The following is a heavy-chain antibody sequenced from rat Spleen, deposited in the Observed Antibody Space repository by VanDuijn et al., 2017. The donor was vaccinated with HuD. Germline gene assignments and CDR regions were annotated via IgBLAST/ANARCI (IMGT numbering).Heavy chain of an antibody. J-gene: IGHJ4*01. Sequence: EVQVLESGGGLVQPGNSLKLSCATSGFTFSTAWMYWYRQFPEKRLEWVARIKAKSNNYATDYTESVKGRFTISRDASKSSIYLQMNNLKEEDTAIYYCARGWEGVMDAWGQGASVTVSS. CDR1: GFTFSTAW. CDR2: IKAKSNNYAT. CDR3: ARGWEGVMDA. D-gene: IGHD1-11*01. V-gene: IGHV6-6*01.